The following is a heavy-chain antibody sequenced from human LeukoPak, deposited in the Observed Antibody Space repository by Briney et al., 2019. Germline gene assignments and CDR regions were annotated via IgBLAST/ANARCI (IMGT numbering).Heavy chain of an antibody. V-gene: IGHV4-4*07. D-gene: IGHD6-13*01. CDR2: IYTSGST. J-gene: IGHJ3*01. Sequence: SETLSLTCTVSGGSISSYYWSWIRQPAGKGLEWIGRIYTSGSTNYNPSLKSRVTMSVDTSKNQFSLKLSSVTAADTAVYYCAARIAAAGTFAFDVWGQGTMVTVCS. CDR3: AARIAAAGTFAFDV. CDR1: GGSISSYY.